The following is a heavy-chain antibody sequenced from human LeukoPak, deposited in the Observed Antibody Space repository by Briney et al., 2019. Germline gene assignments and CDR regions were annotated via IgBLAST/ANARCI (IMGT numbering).Heavy chain of an antibody. Sequence: PGGSLRPSCAASGFTFSTYAMSWVRQAPGKGLEWVSTIIVSGGTTYYADSVKGRFTISRDNAENSLYLQMNSLRAEDTALYYCARGFRGANWFDPWGQGTLVTVSS. CDR1: GFTFSTYA. D-gene: IGHD3-10*01. CDR3: ARGFRGANWFDP. CDR2: IIVSGGTT. J-gene: IGHJ5*02. V-gene: IGHV3-23*01.